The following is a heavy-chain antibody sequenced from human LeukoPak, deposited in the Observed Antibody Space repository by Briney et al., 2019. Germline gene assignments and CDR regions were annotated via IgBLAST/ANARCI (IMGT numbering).Heavy chain of an antibody. CDR1: GGSISSYY. CDR2: IYTSGST. V-gene: IGHV4-4*07. D-gene: IGHD3-22*01. Sequence: SETLSLTCTVSGGSISSYYWSWIRQPAGKGLEWIGRIYTSGSTNYNPSLKSRVTMSVDTSKNQFSLKLSSVTAADTAVYYCAGAIDYYDSSGYYYDYWGQGTLVTVSS. J-gene: IGHJ4*02. CDR3: AGAIDYYDSSGYYYDY.